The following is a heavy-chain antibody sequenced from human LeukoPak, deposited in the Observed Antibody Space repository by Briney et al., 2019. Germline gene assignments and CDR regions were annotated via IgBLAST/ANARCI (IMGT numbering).Heavy chain of an antibody. CDR1: GGTFSSYA. J-gene: IGHJ4*02. CDR2: IIPILGTA. CDR3: ARDAGYYYGSGSYFDY. V-gene: IGHV1-69*06. Sequence: SVKVSCKASGGTFSSYAISWVRQAPGQGLEWMGGIIPILGTANYAQKFQGRVTITADKSTSTAYMELSSLRSEDTAVYYCARDAGYYYGSGSYFDYWGQGTLVTVSS. D-gene: IGHD3-10*01.